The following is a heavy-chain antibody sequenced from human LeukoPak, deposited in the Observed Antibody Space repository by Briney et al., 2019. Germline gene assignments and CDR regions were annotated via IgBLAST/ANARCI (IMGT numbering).Heavy chain of an antibody. CDR3: ARGVVVVTATKRGDAFDI. CDR2: IKQDGSEK. J-gene: IGHJ3*02. V-gene: IGHV3-7*01. D-gene: IGHD2-21*02. CDR1: GFTFSSYW. Sequence: PGGPLRLSCAASGFTFSSYWMSWVRQAPGKGLEWVANIKQDGSEKYYVDSVKGRFTISRDNAKNSLYLQMNSLRAEDTAVYYCARGVVVVTATKRGDAFDIWGQGTMVTVSS.